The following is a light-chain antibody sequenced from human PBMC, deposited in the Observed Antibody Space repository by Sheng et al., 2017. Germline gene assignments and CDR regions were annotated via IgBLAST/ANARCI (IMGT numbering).Light chain of an antibody. Sequence: DIQMTQSPSSLSASIGDRVTITCRASQGISNSLAWYQQKPGKAPKLLLYAASTLESGVPSRFSGSGSGSDYTLTISSLQPEDFATYFCQQYYSSPMYTLGQGTKVQI. J-gene: IGKJ2*01. V-gene: IGKV1-NL1*01. CDR1: QGISNS. CDR2: AAS. CDR3: QQYYSSPMYT.